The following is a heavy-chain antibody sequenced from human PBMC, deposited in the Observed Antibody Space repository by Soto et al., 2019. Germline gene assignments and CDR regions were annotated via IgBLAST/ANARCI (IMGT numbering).Heavy chain of an antibody. CDR1: GLTFRNDW. V-gene: IGHV3-7*03. CDR2: INQDGSER. J-gene: IGHJ4*02. Sequence: GGSLRLSCAGSGLTFRNDWLSWVRQAPGKGLEWVDNINQDGSERYYVDSVRGRFKISRDNVENSLYLQLNSLRPEDTAVYYCAVYGYGVSAAAYWGQGTLVTVSS. D-gene: IGHD4-17*01. CDR3: AVYGYGVSAAAY.